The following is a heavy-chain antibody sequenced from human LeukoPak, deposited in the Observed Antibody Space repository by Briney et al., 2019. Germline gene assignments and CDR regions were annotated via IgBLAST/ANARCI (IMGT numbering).Heavy chain of an antibody. D-gene: IGHD4-17*01. V-gene: IGHV1-2*02. CDR1: GYTFTGCY. Sequence: ASVKVSCKASGYTFTGCYMHWVRQAPGQGLEWMGWINPNSGGTNYAQNFQGRVTMTRDTSINTAYMELSSLRSDDTAVYYCASSDYGDYDVDYWGQGTLVSVSS. CDR3: ASSDYGDYDVDY. J-gene: IGHJ4*02. CDR2: INPNSGGT.